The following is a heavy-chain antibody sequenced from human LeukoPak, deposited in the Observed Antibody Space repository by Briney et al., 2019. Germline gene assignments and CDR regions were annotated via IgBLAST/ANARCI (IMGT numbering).Heavy chain of an antibody. Sequence: SETLSLTCAVYGGSFSGYYWSWIRQPPGKGLEWIGEINHSGSTNYNPSLKSRVTISVDTSKNQFSLKLSSVTATDTAVYYCARGIGYSYVIDYWGQGTLVTVSS. D-gene: IGHD5-18*01. CDR1: GGSFSGYY. CDR2: INHSGST. CDR3: ARGIGYSYVIDY. J-gene: IGHJ4*02. V-gene: IGHV4-34*01.